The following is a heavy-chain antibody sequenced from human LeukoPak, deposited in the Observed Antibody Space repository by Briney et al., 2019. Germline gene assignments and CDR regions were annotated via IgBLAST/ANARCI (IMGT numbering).Heavy chain of an antibody. CDR1: GGSISSYY. D-gene: IGHD4-17*01. CDR2: IYTSGST. J-gene: IGHJ1*01. Sequence: PSETLSLTCAVSGGSISSYYWSWIRQPAGKGLEWIGRIYTSGSTNYNPSLKRRVTMSLDTSKTQFSLKLSSVTAAGTAVYYCARDGEVGPPTVTPVEYFQHWGQGTLVTVSS. V-gene: IGHV4-4*07. CDR3: ARDGEVGPPTVTPVEYFQH.